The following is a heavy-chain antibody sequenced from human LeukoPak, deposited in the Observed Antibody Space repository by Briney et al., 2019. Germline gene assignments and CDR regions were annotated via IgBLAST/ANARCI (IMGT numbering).Heavy chain of an antibody. CDR1: GGSISSGDYY. D-gene: IGHD3-10*01. Sequence: SGTLSLTCAVSGGSISSGDYYWTWIRQPPGKGLEWIGYIYYSESTYYNPSLKSRVTISVDTSKNQFSLKLSSVTAADTAVYYCASNYYGSGSYYRFVNWGQGTLVTVSS. CDR3: ASNYYGSGSYYRFVN. CDR2: IYYSEST. V-gene: IGHV4-30-4*01. J-gene: IGHJ4*02.